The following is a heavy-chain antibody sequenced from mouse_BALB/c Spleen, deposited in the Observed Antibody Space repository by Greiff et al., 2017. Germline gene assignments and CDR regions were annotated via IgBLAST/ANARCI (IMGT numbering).Heavy chain of an antibody. CDR1: GFTFSSFG. CDR2: ISSGSSTI. D-gene: IGHD1-1*01. J-gene: IGHJ4*01. V-gene: IGHV5-17*02. Sequence: EVKLVESGGGLVQPGGSRKLSCAASGFTFSSFGMHWVRQAPEKGLEWVAYISSGSSTIYYADTVKGRFTISRDNPKNTLFLQMTSLRSEDTAMYYCARRHYGSSYVDYFDYWGQGTSVTVSS. CDR3: ARRHYGSSYVDYFDY.